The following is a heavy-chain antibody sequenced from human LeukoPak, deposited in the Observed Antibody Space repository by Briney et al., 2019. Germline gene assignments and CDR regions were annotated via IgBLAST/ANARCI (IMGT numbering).Heavy chain of an antibody. V-gene: IGHV4-59*08. Sequence: PSETLSLTCSVSGGSISSYYWSWIRHPPGKGLEWIGYIHYSEGTSYNPSLKRRVSISVDTSKNQFSLYLNSVTAADTAVYYCARHYSDSSGDNAFDIWGQGTMVTVSS. CDR2: IHYSEGT. CDR3: ARHYSDSSGDNAFDI. D-gene: IGHD3-10*01. J-gene: IGHJ3*02. CDR1: GGSISSYY.